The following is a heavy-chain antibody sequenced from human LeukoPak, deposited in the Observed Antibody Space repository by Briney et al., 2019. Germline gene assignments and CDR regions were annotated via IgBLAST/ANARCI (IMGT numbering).Heavy chain of an antibody. Sequence: GESLKISCKGSGYIFTSYWIGWVRQMPGKGLEWMGIIYPGDSDTRYSPSFQGQVTISADKSISTAYLQWSSLKASDTAMYYCASGITMVRGVIISSFDYWGQGTLVTVSS. V-gene: IGHV5-51*01. CDR3: ASGITMVRGVIISSFDY. CDR1: GYIFTSYW. D-gene: IGHD3-10*01. J-gene: IGHJ4*02. CDR2: IYPGDSDT.